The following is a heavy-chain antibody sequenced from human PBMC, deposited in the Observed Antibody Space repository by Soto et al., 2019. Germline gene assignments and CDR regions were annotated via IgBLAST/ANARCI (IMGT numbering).Heavy chain of an antibody. CDR1: GVSISSGGYS. CDR2: IYHSGST. V-gene: IGHV4-30-2*01. D-gene: IGHD3-10*01. J-gene: IGHJ6*02. CDR3: ARGGGLRGYYYCGMDD. Sequence: QLQLQESGSGLVKPSQTLSLTCAVSGVSISSGGYSWSWIRQPPGKGLEWIGYIYHSGSTYYNPSLKSRVTISVDRSKNQFSLKLSSVTAADAAVYYCARGGGLRGYYYCGMDDWGQGTTVTVSS.